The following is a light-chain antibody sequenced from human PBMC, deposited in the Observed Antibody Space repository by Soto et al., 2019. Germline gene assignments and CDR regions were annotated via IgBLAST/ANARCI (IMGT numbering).Light chain of an antibody. CDR1: QSVSSS. CDR2: DAS. V-gene: IGKV1-5*01. Sequence: DIQMTQSPSTLSAFVGDRVTITCRASQSVSSSLAWYQQKPGKAPKLLSYDASTLESGVPSRFSGSGYGTEFTLSINSLQPGDFATYYCQQYECFSPYTFGQGTRLEIK. CDR3: QQYECFSPYT. J-gene: IGKJ2*01.